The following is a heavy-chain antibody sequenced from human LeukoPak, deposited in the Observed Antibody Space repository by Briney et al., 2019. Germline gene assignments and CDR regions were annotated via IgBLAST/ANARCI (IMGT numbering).Heavy chain of an antibody. D-gene: IGHD3-10*01. Sequence: SQTLSLTCAISGDSVSSNSAAWNWIRQSPSRGLEWLGRTYYRSKWYNDYAVSVKSRITINPDTSKNQLSLQLNSVTPEDRAVYYCARDDGGMVRGVGNNYYYMDVWGKGTTVTVSS. CDR2: TYYRSKWYN. CDR3: ARDDGGMVRGVGNNYYYMDV. CDR1: GDSVSSNSAA. J-gene: IGHJ6*03. V-gene: IGHV6-1*01.